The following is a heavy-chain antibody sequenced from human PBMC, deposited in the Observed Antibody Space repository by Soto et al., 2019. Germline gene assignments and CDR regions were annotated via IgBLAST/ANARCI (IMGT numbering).Heavy chain of an antibody. V-gene: IGHV3-23*01. J-gene: IGHJ4*02. CDR3: AKDDWGSESGFDY. Sequence: GGSLRLSCAASGFTFSSYAMSWVRQAPGKGLEWVSAISGSGGSTYYADSVKGRFTISRDNSKNTLYLQMNSLRAEDTAVFYCAKDDWGSESGFDYWGQGTLVTVSS. CDR1: GFTFSSYA. CDR2: ISGSGGST. D-gene: IGHD3-16*01.